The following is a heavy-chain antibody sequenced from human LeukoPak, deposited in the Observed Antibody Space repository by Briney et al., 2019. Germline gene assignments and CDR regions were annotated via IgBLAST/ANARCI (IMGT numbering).Heavy chain of an antibody. D-gene: IGHD1-26*01. CDR2: IYYSGST. CDR3: ARGGSYEPIDY. Sequence: NPSETLSLTCTVSGGSISSSSYYWGWIRQPPGKGLEWIGSIYYSGSTYYNPSLKSRVTISVDTSKNQFSLKLSSVTAADTAVYYCARGGSYEPIDYWGQGTLVTVSS. CDR1: GGSISSSSYY. V-gene: IGHV4-39*07. J-gene: IGHJ4*02.